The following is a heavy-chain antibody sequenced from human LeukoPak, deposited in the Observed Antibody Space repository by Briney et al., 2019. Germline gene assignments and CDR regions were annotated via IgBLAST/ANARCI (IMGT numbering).Heavy chain of an antibody. V-gene: IGHV5-51*01. CDR1: GYSFTSYW. J-gene: IGHJ3*02. D-gene: IGHD3-10*01. Sequence: GESLKISYKGSGYSFTSYWIGWVRQMPGKGLEWMGIIYPGDSDTRYSPSFQGQVTISADKSISTAYLQWSSLKASDTAMYYCARRLTMVRGVSAFDIWGQGTMVTVSS. CDR3: ARRLTMVRGVSAFDI. CDR2: IYPGDSDT.